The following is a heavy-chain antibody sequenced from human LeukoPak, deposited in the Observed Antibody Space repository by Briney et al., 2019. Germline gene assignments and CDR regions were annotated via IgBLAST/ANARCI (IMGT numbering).Heavy chain of an antibody. CDR1: GFTFSHYS. CDR3: ARDHLPATSIPYSFDY. CDR2: ISSSGSYI. V-gene: IGHV3-21*01. J-gene: IGHJ4*02. D-gene: IGHD2-21*02. Sequence: GGSLRLSCAASGFTFSHYSMNWVRQAPGKGLEWISSISSSGSYIHYADSVKGRFTFSRDNAKNSLYLQMNSLRAEDTAVYYCARDHLPATSIPYSFDYWGQGTLVTVSS.